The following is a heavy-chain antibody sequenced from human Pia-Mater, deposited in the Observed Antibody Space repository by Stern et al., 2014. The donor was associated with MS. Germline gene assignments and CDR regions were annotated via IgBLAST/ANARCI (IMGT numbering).Heavy chain of an antibody. CDR3: ARQREQWPVSFDY. J-gene: IGHJ4*02. V-gene: IGHV1-69*01. CDR1: GGTFSSYA. D-gene: IGHD6-19*01. Sequence: VQLVESGAEVKKPGASVKVSCKASGGTFSSYAISWVGQDPGQGLEGMGGIIPIFGTANYAQKFQGRVTITADESTSTAYMELSSLRSEDTAVYYCARQREQWPVSFDYWGQGTLVTVSS. CDR2: IIPIFGTA.